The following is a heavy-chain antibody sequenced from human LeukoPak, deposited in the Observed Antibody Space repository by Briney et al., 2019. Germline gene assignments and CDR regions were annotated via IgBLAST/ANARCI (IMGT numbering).Heavy chain of an antibody. CDR2: INHSGST. J-gene: IGHJ5*02. CDR1: GGSISSYY. V-gene: IGHV4-34*01. CDR3: ARGFRHYDP. Sequence: SETLSLTCTVSGGSISSYYWSWIRQPPGKGLEWIGEINHSGSTNYNPSLKSRVTISVDTSKNQFSLKLSSVTAADTAVYYCARGFRHYDPWGQGTLVTVSS. D-gene: IGHD3-10*01.